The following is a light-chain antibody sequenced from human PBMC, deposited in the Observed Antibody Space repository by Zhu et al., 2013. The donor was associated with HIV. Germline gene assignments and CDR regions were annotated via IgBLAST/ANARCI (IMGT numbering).Light chain of an antibody. J-gene: IGKJ1*01. CDR2: GAS. V-gene: IGKV3-20*01. CDR1: QSVSSSY. Sequence: EIVLTQSPGTLSLSPGERATLSCRASQSVSSSYLAWYQQKPGQAPRLLIYGASSRATGIPDRFSGSGSGTDFTLTISRLEPEDFATYYCQQSYSTPRTFGQGPRWKAN. CDR3: QQSYSTPRT.